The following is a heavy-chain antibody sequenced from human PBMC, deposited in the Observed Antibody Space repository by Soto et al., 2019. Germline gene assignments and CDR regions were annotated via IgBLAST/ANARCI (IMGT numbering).Heavy chain of an antibody. CDR2: IYPGDSDT. Sequence: PGESLKISCKGSGYSFTSYWIGWVRQMPGKGLEWMGIIYPGDSDTRYSPSFQGQVTISADKSISTAYLQWSSLKASDTAMYYCARGPPLYSSSWYTFLWFDPWGQGTLVTVSS. V-gene: IGHV5-51*01. D-gene: IGHD6-13*01. CDR1: GYSFTSYW. CDR3: ARGPPLYSSSWYTFLWFDP. J-gene: IGHJ5*02.